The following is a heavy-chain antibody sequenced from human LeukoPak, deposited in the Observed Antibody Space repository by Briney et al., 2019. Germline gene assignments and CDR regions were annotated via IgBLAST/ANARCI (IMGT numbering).Heavy chain of an antibody. CDR1: GYTFTDYY. CDR3: ATDSSPDEYYYYYYTDV. Sequence: ASVKISCKASGYTFTDYYMHWVQQAPGKGLEWMGRVDPEDGETIYAEKFQGRVTITADTSTDTAYMELSSLRSEDTAVYYCATDSSPDEYYYYYYTDVWGKGTTVTVSS. D-gene: IGHD6-13*01. J-gene: IGHJ6*03. CDR2: VDPEDGET. V-gene: IGHV1-69-2*01.